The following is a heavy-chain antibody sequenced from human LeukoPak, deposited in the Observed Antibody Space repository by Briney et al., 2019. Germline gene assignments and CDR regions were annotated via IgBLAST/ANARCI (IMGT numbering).Heavy chain of an antibody. CDR2: IHNSGST. V-gene: IGHV4-61*02. J-gene: IGHJ5*02. Sequence: SETLSLTCTVSGGSISSRAYCWTWIRQPAGKGLEWIGRIHNSGSTYYNPSPKSRVTMSIDTSNNQFFLKLNSVTAADTAVYHCARDALTGSPNWFDPWGQGILVTVSS. D-gene: IGHD3-9*01. CDR3: ARDALTGSPNWFDP. CDR1: GGSISSRAYC.